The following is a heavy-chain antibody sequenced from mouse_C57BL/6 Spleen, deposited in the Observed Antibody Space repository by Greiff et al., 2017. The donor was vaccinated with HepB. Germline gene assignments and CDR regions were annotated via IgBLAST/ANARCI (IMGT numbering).Heavy chain of an antibody. Sequence: EVQRVESGGGLVKPGGSLKLSCAASGFTFSSYAMSWVRQTPEKRLEWVATISDGGSYTYYPDNVKGRFTISRDNAKNNLYLQMSHLKSEDTAMYYCARVYYYGRGDSLCAMDYWGQGTSVTVSS. CDR2: ISDGGSYT. CDR1: GFTFSSYA. V-gene: IGHV5-4*01. D-gene: IGHD1-1*01. J-gene: IGHJ4*01. CDR3: ARVYYYGRGDSLCAMDY.